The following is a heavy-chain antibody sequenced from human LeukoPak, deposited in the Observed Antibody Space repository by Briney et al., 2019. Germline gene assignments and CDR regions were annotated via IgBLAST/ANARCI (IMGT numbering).Heavy chain of an antibody. CDR2: ISGSGGTT. Sequence: PGGSLRLSCAASGFTFNRYGMSWVRQAPGKGLEWVSAISGSGGTTYYADSVKGRFTISRDNSKNTLYLQINSLRGEDTAVYYCAKDHLPGIVVADRDYWGQGTLVTVSS. CDR3: AKDHLPGIVVADRDY. J-gene: IGHJ4*02. D-gene: IGHD6-19*01. CDR1: GFTFNRYG. V-gene: IGHV3-23*01.